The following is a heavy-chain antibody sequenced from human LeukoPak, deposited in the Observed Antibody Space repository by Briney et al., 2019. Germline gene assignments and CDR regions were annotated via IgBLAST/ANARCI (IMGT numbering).Heavy chain of an antibody. CDR1: GGFINSYY. V-gene: IGHV4-59*01. Sequence: SETLSLTCSVSGGFINSYYWSWIRQPPGKGLEWIGYMYYSGSTHYNPSLESRVSISIDTSKKQLSLQLTSVTAADTAVYYCARDRRESTKSNDAFDIRGRGTMVTVSS. CDR2: MYYSGST. J-gene: IGHJ3*02. D-gene: IGHD1-1*01. CDR3: ARDRRESTKSNDAFDI.